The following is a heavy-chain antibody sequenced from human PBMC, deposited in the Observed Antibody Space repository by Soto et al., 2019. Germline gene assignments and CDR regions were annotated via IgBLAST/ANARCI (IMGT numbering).Heavy chain of an antibody. CDR1: ECIFGARA. CDR3: ARHGGTPDLYFDY. J-gene: IGHJ4*02. V-gene: IGHV3-20*04. D-gene: IGHD3-16*01. Sequence: PGGSLRLSCAASECIFGARALSLVRQAPGKGLEWVSAINWIGGSTNYADSMKDRFTISRDNAKNSLYLQMSSLRAEDTALYYCARHGGTPDLYFDYWGQGTPVTV. CDR2: INWIGGST.